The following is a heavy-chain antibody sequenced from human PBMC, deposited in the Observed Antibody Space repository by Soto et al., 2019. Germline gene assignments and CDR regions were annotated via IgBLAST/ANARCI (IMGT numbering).Heavy chain of an antibody. CDR3: ARVRLRGYGSGSYYNYYMDV. Sequence: GGSLRLSCAASGFTFSSYWMSWVRQAPGKGLEWVANIKQDGSEKYYVDSVKGRFTISRDKAKNSLYLQMNSLRAEDTAVYYCARVRLRGYGSGSYYNYYMDVWGKGTTVTVSS. V-gene: IGHV3-7*01. D-gene: IGHD3-10*01. J-gene: IGHJ6*03. CDR2: IKQDGSEK. CDR1: GFTFSSYW.